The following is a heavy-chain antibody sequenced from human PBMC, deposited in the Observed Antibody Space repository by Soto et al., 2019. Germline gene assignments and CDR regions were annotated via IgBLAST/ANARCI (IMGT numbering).Heavy chain of an antibody. D-gene: IGHD2-15*01. V-gene: IGHV5-10-1*01. CDR3: ATLLLNDLVAFDI. Sequence: PGESLKISCKGSGYSFTSYWIGWVRQMPGKGLEWMGRIDPSDSYTNYSPSFQGHVTISADESISTAYLQWSSLKASDTAMYYCATLLLNDLVAFDIWGGGTMVTVS. CDR1: GYSFTSYW. CDR2: IDPSDSYT. J-gene: IGHJ3*02.